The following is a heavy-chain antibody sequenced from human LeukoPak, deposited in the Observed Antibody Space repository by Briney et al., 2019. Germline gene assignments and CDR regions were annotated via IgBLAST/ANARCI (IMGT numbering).Heavy chain of an antibody. Sequence: ASVKVSCKASGYTFTSYYMHWVRQAPGQGLEWMGIINPSGGSTSYAQKFQGRVTMTRDTSTSTVYMELSSLRFEDTAVYYCARFTYYYGSGSPATLNYFDYWGQGTLVTVSS. D-gene: IGHD3-10*01. CDR3: ARFTYYYGSGSPATLNYFDY. CDR1: GYTFTSYY. V-gene: IGHV1-46*01. J-gene: IGHJ4*02. CDR2: INPSGGST.